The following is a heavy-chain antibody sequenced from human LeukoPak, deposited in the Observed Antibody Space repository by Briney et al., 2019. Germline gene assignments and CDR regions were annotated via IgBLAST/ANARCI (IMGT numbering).Heavy chain of an antibody. CDR1: GYTFTSYG. D-gene: IGHD2-21*02. Sequence: ASVKVSCKASGYTFTSYGISWVRQAPGQELEWMGWISAYNGNTNYAQKLQGRVTMTTDTSTSTAYMELRSLRSDDTAVYYCARTHIVVVTAISIGFDPWGQGTLVTVSS. J-gene: IGHJ5*02. CDR3: ARTHIVVVTAISIGFDP. V-gene: IGHV1-18*01. CDR2: ISAYNGNT.